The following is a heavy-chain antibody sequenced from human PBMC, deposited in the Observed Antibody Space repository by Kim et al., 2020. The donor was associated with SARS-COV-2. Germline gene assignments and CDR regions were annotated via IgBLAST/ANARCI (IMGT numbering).Heavy chain of an antibody. CDR3: AKGIGLAAAIDY. J-gene: IGHJ4*02. V-gene: IGHV3-30*18. D-gene: IGHD6-13*01. CDR2: ISYDGSNK. CDR1: GFTFSSYG. Sequence: GGSLRLSCAASGFTFSSYGMHWVRQAPGKGLEWVAVISYDGSNKYYADSVKGRFTISRDNSKNTLYLQMNSLRAEDTAVYYCAKGIGLAAAIDYWGQGTLVTVSS.